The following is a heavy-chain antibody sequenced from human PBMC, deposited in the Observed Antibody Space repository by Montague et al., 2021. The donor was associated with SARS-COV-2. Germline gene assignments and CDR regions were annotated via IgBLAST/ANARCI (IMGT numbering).Heavy chain of an antibody. CDR1: GGSISSYY. CDR2: IYYSWST. V-gene: IGHV4-59*01. D-gene: IGHD3-3*01. CDR3: ARAPVAHITIFGVVTSFDY. J-gene: IGHJ4*02. Sequence: SETLSLTCTVSGGSISSYYWSWIRQPPGKGLEWIGYIYYSWSTNYNPSLKSRVTISVDTSKNQFSLKLSSVTAAATAVYYCARAPVAHITIFGVVTSFDYWGQGTLVTVSS.